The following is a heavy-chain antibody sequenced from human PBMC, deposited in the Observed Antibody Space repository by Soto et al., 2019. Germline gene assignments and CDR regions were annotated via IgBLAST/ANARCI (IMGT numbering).Heavy chain of an antibody. CDR2: IYYSGST. Sequence: SETLSLTCTVSGGSISSSSYYWGWIRQPPGKGLEWIGSIYYSGSTYYNPSLKSRVTISVDTSKNQFSLKLSSVTAADTAVYYCASYGSGRANWFDPWGQGTLVTVSS. CDR1: GGSISSSSYY. J-gene: IGHJ5*02. CDR3: ASYGSGRANWFDP. V-gene: IGHV4-39*07. D-gene: IGHD3-10*01.